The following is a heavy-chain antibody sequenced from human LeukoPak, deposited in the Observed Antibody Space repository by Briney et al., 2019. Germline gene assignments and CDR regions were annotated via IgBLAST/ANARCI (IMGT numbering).Heavy chain of an antibody. CDR1: GYGFTSYW. CDR2: IYPGDSDT. V-gene: IGHV5-51*01. Sequence: GESLKIFCKGSGYGFTSYWIGWVRQMPGKGLEWMGIIYPGDSDTRYSPSFQGQVTISADKSISTAYLQWSSLKASDTAMYYCAKLRRRLVLGDAFAISGEGRMVTVSS. J-gene: IGHJ3*02. CDR3: AKLRRRLVLGDAFAI.